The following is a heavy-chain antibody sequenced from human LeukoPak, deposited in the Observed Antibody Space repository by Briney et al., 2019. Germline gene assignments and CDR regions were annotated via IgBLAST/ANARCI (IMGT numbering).Heavy chain of an antibody. CDR2: ISYDGSNK. CDR1: GFTFSSYA. J-gene: IGHJ4*02. D-gene: IGHD3-22*01. CDR3: ARESYYYDSSGYYQS. V-gene: IGHV3-30*04. Sequence: GGSLRLSCAASGFTFSSYAMHWVRQAPGKGLEWVAVISYDGSNKYYADSVKGRFTISRDNSKNTLYLRMNSLRAEDTAVYYCARESYYYDSSGYYQSWGQGTLVTVSS.